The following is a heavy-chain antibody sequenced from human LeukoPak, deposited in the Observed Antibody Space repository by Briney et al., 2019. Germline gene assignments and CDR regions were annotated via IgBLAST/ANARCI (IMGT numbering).Heavy chain of an antibody. D-gene: IGHD3-22*01. Sequence: SETLSLTCAVYGGSFRGYYWSWIRQPPGKGLEWIGEINHSGSTNYNPSLKSRVTISVDTSKNQFSLKLSSVTAADTAVYYCATMSFRGYYYDSSGYYRSFDYWGQGTLVTVSS. CDR2: INHSGST. J-gene: IGHJ4*02. CDR3: ATMSFRGYYYDSSGYYRSFDY. CDR1: GGSFRGYY. V-gene: IGHV4-34*01.